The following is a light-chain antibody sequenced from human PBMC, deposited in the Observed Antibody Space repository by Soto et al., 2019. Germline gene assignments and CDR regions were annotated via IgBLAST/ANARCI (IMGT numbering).Light chain of an antibody. J-gene: IGLJ2*01. V-gene: IGLV1-47*01. Sequence: QSALTQPPSASGTPGQRVTISCSGSSSNIGSNYVYWYQQLPGTAPKLLIYRNNQRPSGVPDRFSGSKSGTSASLAISGLRSEDEADYYCAAWDDSLSVLFGGGTKLTVL. CDR1: SSNIGSNY. CDR3: AAWDDSLSVL. CDR2: RNN.